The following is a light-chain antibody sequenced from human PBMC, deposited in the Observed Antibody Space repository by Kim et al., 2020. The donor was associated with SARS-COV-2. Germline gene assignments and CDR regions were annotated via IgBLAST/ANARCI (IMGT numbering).Light chain of an antibody. CDR3: QQYYSTPRT. Sequence: DIVMTQSPDSLAVSLGERATINCKSSQSVLYSPNNKNYLAWYQQKPGQPPKLLIYWTSTRESGVPDRFSGSGSGTDFTLTISSLQAEDVALYYCQQYYSTPRTFGQGTKVDIK. CDR1: QSVLYSPNNKNY. CDR2: WTS. J-gene: IGKJ1*01. V-gene: IGKV4-1*01.